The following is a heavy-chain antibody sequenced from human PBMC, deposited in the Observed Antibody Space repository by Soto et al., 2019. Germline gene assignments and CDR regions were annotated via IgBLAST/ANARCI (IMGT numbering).Heavy chain of an antibody. Sequence: SETLSLTCAVYGGSFSGYYWSWIRQPPGKGLEWIGEINHSGSTNYNPSLKSRVTISVDTSKNQFSLKLSSVTAADTAVYYCASKGLVTKDRRGTNPSFDYWGQGTLVTVSS. V-gene: IGHV4-34*01. CDR1: GGSFSGYY. J-gene: IGHJ4*02. CDR3: ASKGLVTKDRRGTNPSFDY. D-gene: IGHD3-9*01. CDR2: INHSGST.